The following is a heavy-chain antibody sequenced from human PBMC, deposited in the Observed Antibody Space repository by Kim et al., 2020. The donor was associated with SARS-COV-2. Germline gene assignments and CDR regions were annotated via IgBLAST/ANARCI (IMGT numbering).Heavy chain of an antibody. CDR3: ARRGDYGGMDV. V-gene: IGHV3-73*01. CDR2: IRSEVNSYAT. Sequence: GGSLRLSCAASGFTFSGSAIHWVRQASGKGLEWVGRIRSEVNSYATAYAVSVKGRFTISRDDSKNTAFLQMNSLKTEDTSVYYCARRGDYGGMDVWGQGTTVTVSS. J-gene: IGHJ6*02. CDR1: GFTFSGSA.